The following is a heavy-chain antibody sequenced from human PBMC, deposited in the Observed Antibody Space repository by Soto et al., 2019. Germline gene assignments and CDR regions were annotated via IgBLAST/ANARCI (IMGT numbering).Heavy chain of an antibody. V-gene: IGHV3-15*01. CDR3: TTGPYHDSSGYTFDS. CDR1: GFSFSNAC. J-gene: IGHJ4*01. CDR2: IKSKTDGGTT. Sequence: TXVCLRLSCAASGFSFSNACMSWVRQAPGKGLEWVGRIKSKTDGGTTDYAAPVKGRFTISRDDSKNTLYLQMNSLKTEDTAVYYCTTGPYHDSSGYTFDSWGHGTLVTVSS. D-gene: IGHD3-22*01.